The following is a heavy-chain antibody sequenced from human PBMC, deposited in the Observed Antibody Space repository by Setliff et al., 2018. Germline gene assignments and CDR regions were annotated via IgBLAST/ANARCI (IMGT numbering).Heavy chain of an antibody. Sequence: SETLSLTCTVYGVSFSDYYWGWIRQPPGKGLEWIGSIYHSGSSYYNSSLRSRVTISVDTSKSQFSLILRSVTAADTAVYYCARGRMRGSCSGPSCTYDPFDIWGQGTPVTVSS. CDR1: GVSFSDYY. J-gene: IGHJ3*02. V-gene: IGHV4-34*01. D-gene: IGHD2-2*01. CDR2: IYHSGSS. CDR3: ARGRMRGSCSGPSCTYDPFDI.